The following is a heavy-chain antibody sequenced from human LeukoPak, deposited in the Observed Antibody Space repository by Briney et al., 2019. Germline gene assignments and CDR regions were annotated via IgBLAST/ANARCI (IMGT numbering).Heavy chain of an antibody. D-gene: IGHD1-14*01. Sequence: GASVKVSCKASGYTFTSYAMHWVRQAPGQRLEWMGWINAGNGNTKYSQEFQGRVTITRDTSASTAYMELSRLRSEDMAVYYCAREGVRKGFDYWGQGTLVTVSS. J-gene: IGHJ4*02. CDR1: GYTFTSYA. CDR3: AREGVRKGFDY. CDR2: INAGNGNT. V-gene: IGHV1-3*03.